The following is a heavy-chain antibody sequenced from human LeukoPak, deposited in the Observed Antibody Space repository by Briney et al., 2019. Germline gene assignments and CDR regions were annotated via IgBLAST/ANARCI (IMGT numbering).Heavy chain of an antibody. Sequence: SETLSLTCTVSGGSISSHYWSWIRQPPGKGLEWIGYIYYSGSTNYNPSLKSRVTISVDTSNNQFSLKLSSVTAADTSVYYFARRIVVGPAAIHGHDAFDIWGQGTMVNVSS. CDR1: GGSISSHY. CDR3: ARRIVVGPAAIHGHDAFDI. CDR2: IYYSGST. V-gene: IGHV4-59*11. D-gene: IGHD2-2*02. J-gene: IGHJ3*02.